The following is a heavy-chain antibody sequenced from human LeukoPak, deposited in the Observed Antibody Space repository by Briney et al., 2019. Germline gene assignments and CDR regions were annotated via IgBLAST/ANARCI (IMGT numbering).Heavy chain of an antibody. V-gene: IGHV3-30-3*01. J-gene: IGHJ6*03. D-gene: IGHD6-6*01. CDR1: GFTFSSYA. CDR3: ARDSKQLVLIYPLMDV. CDR2: ISYDGSNK. Sequence: PGGSLRLSCAASGFTFSSYAMHWVRQAPGKGLEWVAVISYDGSNKYYADSVKGRFTISRDNSKSTLYLQMNSLRAEDTAVYYCARDSKQLVLIYPLMDVWGKGTTVTVSS.